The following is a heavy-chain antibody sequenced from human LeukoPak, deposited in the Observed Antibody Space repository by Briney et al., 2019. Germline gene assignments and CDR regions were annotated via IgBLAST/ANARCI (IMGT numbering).Heavy chain of an antibody. Sequence: SETLSLTCAVSGGSISSSNWWSWVRQPPGKGLEWIGEIYHSGSTNYNPSLKSRVTISVDKSKNQFSLKLSSVTAADTAVYYCARTVDYGDYGVDYWGQGTLVTASS. CDR3: ARTVDYGDYGVDY. V-gene: IGHV4-4*02. D-gene: IGHD4-17*01. CDR1: GGSISSSNW. CDR2: IYHSGST. J-gene: IGHJ4*02.